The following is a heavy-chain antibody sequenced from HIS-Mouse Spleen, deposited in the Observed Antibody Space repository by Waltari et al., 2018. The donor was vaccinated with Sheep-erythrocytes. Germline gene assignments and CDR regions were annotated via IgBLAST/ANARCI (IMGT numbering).Heavy chain of an antibody. CDR3: ARDTGTDAFDI. J-gene: IGHJ3*02. Sequence: EVQLVESGGGLVKPGGSLRLSCAALGFTFSSYRMNWVRQAPGKGLEWVSSISSSSSYIYYADSVKGRFTISRDNAKNSLYLQMNSLRAEDTAVYYCARDTGTDAFDIWGQGTMVTVSS. V-gene: IGHV3-21*01. CDR1: GFTFSSYR. D-gene: IGHD1-1*01. CDR2: ISSSSSYI.